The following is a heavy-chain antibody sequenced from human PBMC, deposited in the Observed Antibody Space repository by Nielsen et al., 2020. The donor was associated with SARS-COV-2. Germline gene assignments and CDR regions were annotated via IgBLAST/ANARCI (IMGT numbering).Heavy chain of an antibody. D-gene: IGHD3-10*01. CDR2: IYYSGST. V-gene: IGHV4-59*12. CDR3: ARTLGRQALPLWFGESHTDY. J-gene: IGHJ4*02. Sequence: WIRQSPGKGLEWIGYIYYSGSTNYNPSLKSRVTISVDTSKNQFSLKLSSVTAADTAVYYCARTLGRQALPLWFGESHTDYWGQGTLVTVSS.